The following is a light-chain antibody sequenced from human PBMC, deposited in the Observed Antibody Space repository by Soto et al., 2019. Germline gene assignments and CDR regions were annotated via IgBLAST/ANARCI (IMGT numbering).Light chain of an antibody. J-gene: IGKJ1*01. CDR3: REYGILLTP. CDR2: GAS. V-gene: IGKV3-20*01. CDR1: QSVSSSY. Sequence: IVLTNSPGTLSLSQRERATLSCRASQSVSSSYLAWYQQKPGQAPRLLIYGASSRATGIPDRFSGSGSGTDFTLTISSLEPEDFAVYYCREYGILLTPFGQ.